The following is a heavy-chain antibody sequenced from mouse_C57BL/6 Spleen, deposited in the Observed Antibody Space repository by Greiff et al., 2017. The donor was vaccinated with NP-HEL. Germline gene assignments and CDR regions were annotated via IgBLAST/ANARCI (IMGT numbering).Heavy chain of an antibody. CDR1: GFTFSDYG. CDR2: ISSGSSTI. D-gene: IGHD4-1*01. Sequence: EVKLEESGGGLVKPGGSLKLSCAASGFTFSDYGMHWVRQAPEKGLEWVAYISSGSSTIYYADTVKGRFTISRDNAKNTLFLQMTSLRSEDTAMYYCAREANWALFAYWGQGTLVTVSA. CDR3: AREANWALFAY. V-gene: IGHV5-17*01. J-gene: IGHJ3*01.